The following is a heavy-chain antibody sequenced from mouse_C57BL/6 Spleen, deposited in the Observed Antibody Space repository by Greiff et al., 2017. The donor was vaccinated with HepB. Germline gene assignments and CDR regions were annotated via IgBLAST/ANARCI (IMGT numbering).Heavy chain of an antibody. Sequence: QVQLQQPGAELVKPGASVKMSCKVSGYTFTSYWITWVKQRPGQGLEWIGDIYPGSGSTNYNEKFKSKATLTVDTSSSTAYMQLSSLTSEDSAVYYCATLDDGYRSFDYWGQGTTLTVSS. V-gene: IGHV1-55*01. D-gene: IGHD2-3*01. J-gene: IGHJ2*01. CDR1: GYTFTSYW. CDR3: ATLDDGYRSFDY. CDR2: IYPGSGST.